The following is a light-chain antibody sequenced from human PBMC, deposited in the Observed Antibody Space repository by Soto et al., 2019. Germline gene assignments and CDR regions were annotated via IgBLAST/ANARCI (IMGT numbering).Light chain of an antibody. Sequence: EIVLTQSPATLSLSPGERATLSCRASPSVTNFLAWYQQKPGQAPRLLIYGAFNRATGIPARFSGSGSGTDFTLTISSLEPEDSAVYDCQQRANWPGSFGGGTRLEIK. CDR2: GAF. CDR3: QQRANWPGS. J-gene: IGKJ5*01. CDR1: PSVTNF. V-gene: IGKV3-11*01.